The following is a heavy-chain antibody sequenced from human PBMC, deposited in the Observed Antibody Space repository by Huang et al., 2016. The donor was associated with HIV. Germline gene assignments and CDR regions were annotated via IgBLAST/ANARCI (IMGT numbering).Heavy chain of an antibody. V-gene: IGHV7-4-1*02. CDR3: ARGLFDY. CDR1: GYTFTSYA. Sequence: QVQLVQSGSVLKKLGASVKVFFKASGYTFTSYAMNWVRQAQGQAREWMGWLHPNTWYPTYAQGFTGRVVCSVDTAVSTAYLQISSLKAEDTAVYYCARGLFDYWGQGTLVTVS. CDR2: LHPNTWYP. J-gene: IGHJ4*02.